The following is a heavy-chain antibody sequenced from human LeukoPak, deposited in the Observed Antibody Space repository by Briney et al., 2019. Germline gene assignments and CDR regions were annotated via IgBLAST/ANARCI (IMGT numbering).Heavy chain of an antibody. J-gene: IGHJ4*02. CDR1: GFTFSSYW. CDR2: IKKDGSEK. CDR3: STPRRYNSGWSFDY. V-gene: IGHV3-7*03. Sequence: GGSLRLSCAASGFTFSSYWMSWVRQRPGKGLEWVANIKKDGSEKYYVDSVRGRFTISRDNAKSSVYLQMNSLRAEDTAVYYCSTPRRYNSGWSFDYWGQGTLVTVSP. D-gene: IGHD6-19*01.